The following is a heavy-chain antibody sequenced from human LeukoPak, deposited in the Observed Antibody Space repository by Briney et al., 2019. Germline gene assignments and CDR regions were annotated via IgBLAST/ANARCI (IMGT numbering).Heavy chain of an antibody. CDR2: INPNSGGT. CDR3: AKPDYYDSSGYGPSADY. CDR1: GYTFTGYY. J-gene: IGHJ4*02. V-gene: IGHV1-2*02. Sequence: GASVKVSCKASGYTFTGYYMHWVRQAPGQGLEWMGWINPNSGGTNYAQKFQGRVTMTRDTSISTAYMELSRLRSDDTAVYYCAKPDYYDSSGYGPSADYWGQGTLVTVSS. D-gene: IGHD3-22*01.